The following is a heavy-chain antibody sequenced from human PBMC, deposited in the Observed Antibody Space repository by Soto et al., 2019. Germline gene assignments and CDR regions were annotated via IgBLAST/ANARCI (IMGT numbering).Heavy chain of an antibody. Sequence: ASVKVSCKAPGDTFTSYYMHWVRQAPGHGLEWMGVINPNGGSTRFAQKFQGRVTMTRDTSTSTVYMELRGLTSEDTAVYYCARGSKDSYPGSRIFNFWGRGTLVTVSS. CDR2: INPNGGST. CDR1: GDTFTSYY. V-gene: IGHV1-46*01. J-gene: IGHJ4*02. CDR3: ARGSKDSYPGSRIFNF. D-gene: IGHD2-15*01.